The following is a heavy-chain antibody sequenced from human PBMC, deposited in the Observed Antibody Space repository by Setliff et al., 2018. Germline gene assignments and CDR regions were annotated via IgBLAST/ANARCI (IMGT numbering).Heavy chain of an antibody. CDR3: AKDRQPDGRWDIDY. D-gene: IGHD1-26*01. J-gene: IGHJ4*02. V-gene: IGHV3-23*01. CDR2: FIAGDSST. CDR1: GFTFSYAW. Sequence: GGSLRLSCAVSGFTFSYAWMHWVRQAPRKGLEWVASFIAGDSSTIYADSVKGRFTIFRDISKNTLYLQMNSLRADDTAVYFCAKDRQPDGRWDIDYWGQGTLVTVSS.